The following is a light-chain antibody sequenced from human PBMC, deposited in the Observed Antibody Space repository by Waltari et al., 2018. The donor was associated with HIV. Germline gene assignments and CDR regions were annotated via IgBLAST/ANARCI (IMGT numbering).Light chain of an antibody. CDR3: FSYTSSSTWV. CDR2: DVS. Sequence: QSALTQPASVSGSPGQSITISCTGTSSNVGGYNYVSWYQQHPGKAPKLMIYDVSNRPSGVSNRFSGSKSGNTASRTISGLQAEDEADYYCFSYTSSSTWVFGGGTKLTVL. V-gene: IGLV2-14*03. J-gene: IGLJ3*02. CDR1: SSNVGGYNY.